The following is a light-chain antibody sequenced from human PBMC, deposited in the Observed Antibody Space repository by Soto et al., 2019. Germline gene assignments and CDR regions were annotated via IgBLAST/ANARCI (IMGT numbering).Light chain of an antibody. J-gene: IGKJ1*01. V-gene: IGKV3-20*01. CDR3: QQYDSYSRT. CDR2: GAS. Sequence: IVLTPSPGPLSLSPEGRVTLSCMASQRISSSYLAWYQQKPGQAPRLLIYGASSRATGIPDRFSGSGSGTDFTLTISSLQPDDFATYYCQQYDSYSRTFGQGTKVDIK. CDR1: QRISSSY.